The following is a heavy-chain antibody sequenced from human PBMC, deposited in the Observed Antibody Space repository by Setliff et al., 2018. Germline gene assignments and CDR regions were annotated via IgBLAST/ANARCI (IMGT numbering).Heavy chain of an antibody. Sequence: SVKVSCKASGATFSSHGISWVRQAPGQGLEWMGGTIPMFGTTEYAQKFRGRLTISTDESSSTVYMEMSRLKSEDTAVYYCARGSIVGPTRGDFDFWGLGTLVTVS. CDR2: TIPMFGTT. CDR1: GATFSSHG. CDR3: ARGSIVGPTRGDFDF. V-gene: IGHV1-69*05. J-gene: IGHJ4*02. D-gene: IGHD1-26*01.